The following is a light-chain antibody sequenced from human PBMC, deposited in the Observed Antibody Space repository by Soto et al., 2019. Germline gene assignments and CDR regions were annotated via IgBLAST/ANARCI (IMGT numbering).Light chain of an antibody. Sequence: SYELTQPPSVSVSPGQTASITCSGDKLGDKYACWYQQKPGQSPVLVIYQDSKRPSGIPERFPGSNSGNTATLTISGTQAMDEADYYCQAWDGSTAVFGGGTKLTVL. CDR2: QDS. CDR3: QAWDGSTAV. V-gene: IGLV3-1*01. CDR1: KLGDKY. J-gene: IGLJ2*01.